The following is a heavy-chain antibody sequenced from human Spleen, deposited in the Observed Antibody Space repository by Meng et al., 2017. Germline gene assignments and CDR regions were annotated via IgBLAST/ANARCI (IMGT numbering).Heavy chain of an antibody. CDR1: GYTFTSYY. Sequence: ASVKVSCKASGYTFTSYYMHWVRQAPGQGLEWMGIINPSGGSTSYVQKFQARVTMTGDTSISTAYMELSGLRSDDTAMYYCARDEDISAAGKLFGDYWGQGTLVTVSS. CDR3: ARDEDISAAGKLFGDY. V-gene: IGHV1-46*01. CDR2: INPSGGST. J-gene: IGHJ4*02. D-gene: IGHD6-25*01.